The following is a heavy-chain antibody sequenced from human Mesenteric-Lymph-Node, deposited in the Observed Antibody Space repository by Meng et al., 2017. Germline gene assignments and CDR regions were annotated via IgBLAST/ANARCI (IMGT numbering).Heavy chain of an antibody. V-gene: IGHV3-30*01. J-gene: IGHJ4*02. CDR2: TPSAGNQN. Sequence: GESLKISCAASGFTFSSYRVYWVRQAPGKGLEWVAVTPSAGNQNYYADSVKGRFTISRDNSKNTLLLQMNSLRAEDKAVYYCVRGSIDWYLDYWGQGTLVTVSS. D-gene: IGHD3-9*01. CDR3: VRGSIDWYLDY. CDR1: GFTFSSYR.